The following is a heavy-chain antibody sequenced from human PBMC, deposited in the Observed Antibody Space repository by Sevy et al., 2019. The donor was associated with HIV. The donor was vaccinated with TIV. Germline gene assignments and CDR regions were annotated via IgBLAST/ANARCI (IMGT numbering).Heavy chain of an antibody. V-gene: IGHV3-23*01. CDR2: ISGSGGST. J-gene: IGHJ4*02. D-gene: IGHD6-13*01. CDR1: EFTFSSYA. CDR3: AKVPGITAAGVFDY. Sequence: GGSLRLSCVASEFTFSSYAMSWVRQAPGKGLGWVSAISGSGGSTYYADSVKGRFTISRDNSKNTLYLQMNSLRAEDTAVYYCAKVPGITAAGVFDYWGQGTLVTVSS.